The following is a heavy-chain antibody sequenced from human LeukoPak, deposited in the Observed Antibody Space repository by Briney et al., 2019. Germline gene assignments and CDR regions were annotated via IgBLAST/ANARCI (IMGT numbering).Heavy chain of an antibody. V-gene: IGHV1-18*01. D-gene: IGHD3-10*01. CDR3: ARAVGTVQGELIDYYYYMDV. J-gene: IGHJ6*03. CDR2: ISAYNGNT. CDR1: GYTFTSYG. Sequence: ASVKVSCKASGYTFTSYGISWVRQAPGQGLEWMGWISAYNGNTNYAQKLQGRVTMTTDTSTSTAYMELRSLRSDDTAVYYCARAVGTVQGELIDYYYYMDVWGKGTTVTVSS.